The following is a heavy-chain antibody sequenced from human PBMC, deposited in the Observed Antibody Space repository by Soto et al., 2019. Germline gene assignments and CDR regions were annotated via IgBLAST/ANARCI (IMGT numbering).Heavy chain of an antibody. CDR2: ISGIGGST. Sequence: PGGSLRLSCAASGLTFTDYALSWVRQAPGKGLEWVATISGIGGSTYLADSVKGRLSISRDNSKNTVSLLMNSLRAEDTALYFCARGSSGYISSWYYFDYWGRGTLVTVSS. D-gene: IGHD6-13*01. CDR1: GLTFTDYA. J-gene: IGHJ4*02. V-gene: IGHV3-23*01. CDR3: ARGSSGYISSWYYFDY.